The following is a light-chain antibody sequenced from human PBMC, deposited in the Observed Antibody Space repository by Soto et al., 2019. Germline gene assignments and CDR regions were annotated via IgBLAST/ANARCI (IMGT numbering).Light chain of an antibody. Sequence: DLQMTQSPSSLSASIGDRVTITCRASQSISRYLNWYQQKPGKAPKLLIYAASSLQSGDPSRFSGSGSGTDFTLTISSLQPEDFAAYYCQQSYSSPPWTFGQGTKVEIK. V-gene: IGKV1-39*01. CDR2: AAS. J-gene: IGKJ1*01. CDR1: QSISRY. CDR3: QQSYSSPPWT.